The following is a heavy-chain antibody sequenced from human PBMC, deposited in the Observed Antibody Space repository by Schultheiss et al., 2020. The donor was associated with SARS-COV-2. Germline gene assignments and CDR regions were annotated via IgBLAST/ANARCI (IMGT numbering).Heavy chain of an antibody. D-gene: IGHD3-16*02. Sequence: GGSLRLSCAASGFTFSSYAMSWVRQAPGKGLEWVSSISSSSSYIYYADSVKGRFTISRDNAKNTLYLQMNSLRAEDTAVYYCARGPITYVWGSYRHGPEPNDAFDIWGQGTMVTVSS. CDR2: ISSSSSYI. CDR3: ARGPITYVWGSYRHGPEPNDAFDI. CDR1: GFTFSSYA. J-gene: IGHJ3*02. V-gene: IGHV3-21*01.